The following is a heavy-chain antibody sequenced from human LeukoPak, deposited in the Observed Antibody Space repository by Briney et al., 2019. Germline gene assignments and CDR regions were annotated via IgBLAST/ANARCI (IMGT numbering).Heavy chain of an antibody. CDR2: IYHGGST. CDR3: ARNGGWYVFDY. V-gene: IGHV4-59*08. CDR1: GXSISSYY. J-gene: IGHJ4*02. D-gene: IGHD2-21*01. Sequence: SETLSLTCTVSGXSISSYYWSWIRQSPGKGLEWIGYIYHGGSTNYNPSLKSRVTISIDTSKNQFSLKLSSVTAADTAVYYCARNGGWYVFDYWGQGTLVTVSS.